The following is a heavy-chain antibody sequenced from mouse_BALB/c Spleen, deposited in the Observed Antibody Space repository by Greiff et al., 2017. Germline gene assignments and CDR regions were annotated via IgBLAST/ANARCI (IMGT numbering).Heavy chain of an antibody. CDR2: ISSGGST. Sequence: EVKLVESGGGLVKPGGSLKLSCAASGFTFSSYAMSWVRQTPEKRLEWVASISSGGSTYYPDSVKGRFTISRDNARNILYLQMSSLRSEDTAMYYCARGFDYLYYFDYWGQGTTLTVSS. V-gene: IGHV5-6-5*01. J-gene: IGHJ2*01. D-gene: IGHD2-4*01. CDR3: ARGFDYLYYFDY. CDR1: GFTFSSYA.